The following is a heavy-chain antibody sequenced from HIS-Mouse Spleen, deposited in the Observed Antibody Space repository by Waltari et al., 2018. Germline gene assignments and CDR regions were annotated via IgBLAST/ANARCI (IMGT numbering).Heavy chain of an antibody. D-gene: IGHD7-27*01. V-gene: IGHV2-5*02. J-gene: IGHJ4*02. CDR1: GFSLSTSGVG. CDR3: AHRRLAGGLGRYFDY. CDR2: IYWDDDK. Sequence: QITLKESGPTLVKPTQTLTLTCTFSGFSLSTSGVGVGWIRQPPGKALEWLALIYWDDDKRNSPSLKSRLTITKDTSKNQVVLTMTNMDPVDTATYYCAHRRLAGGLGRYFDYWGQGTLVTVSS.